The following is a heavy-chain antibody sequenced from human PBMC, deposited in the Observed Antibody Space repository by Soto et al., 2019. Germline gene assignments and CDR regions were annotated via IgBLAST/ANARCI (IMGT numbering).Heavy chain of an antibody. J-gene: IGHJ4*02. V-gene: IGHV3-30-3*01. CDR3: ARPVIVFNYRASSLDY. CDR1: GFTFSSYA. D-gene: IGHD3-22*01. Sequence: QVQLVESGGGVVQPGKSLRLSCAASGFTFSSYAIHWVRQAPGKGLEWVAAISYDGSSQYYADSVKGRFTISSDNSKHPLYLQLTSLRAEDAAVYYCARPVIVFNYRASSLDYWGQGTLVTVSS. CDR2: ISYDGSSQ.